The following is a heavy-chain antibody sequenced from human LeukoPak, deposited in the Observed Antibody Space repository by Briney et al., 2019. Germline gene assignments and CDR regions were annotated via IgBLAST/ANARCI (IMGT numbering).Heavy chain of an antibody. Sequence: GRSLRHSCAASGFTFSSYGMHWVRQAPGKGLEWVAVIWYDGSNKYYADSVKGRFTIARDNSKNTLYLQMNSLRAEDTAVYYCARAIAAAGTVPGFFDYWGQGTLVTVSS. CDR2: IWYDGSNK. CDR1: GFTFSSYG. J-gene: IGHJ4*02. D-gene: IGHD6-13*01. CDR3: ARAIAAAGTVPGFFDY. V-gene: IGHV3-33*01.